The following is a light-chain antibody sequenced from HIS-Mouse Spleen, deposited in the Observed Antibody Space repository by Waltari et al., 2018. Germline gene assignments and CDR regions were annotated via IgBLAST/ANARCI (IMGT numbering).Light chain of an antibody. CDR2: KDS. Sequence: SYELTQPPSVSVSPGQTARITCSGDALPKQYAYWYQQKPGQAPGLVLYKDSERPSGIPGRFSGSSSGTTVTLTISGVQAEDEADYYCQSADSSGTWVFGGGTKLTVL. J-gene: IGLJ3*02. CDR3: QSADSSGTWV. V-gene: IGLV3-25*03. CDR1: ALPKQY.